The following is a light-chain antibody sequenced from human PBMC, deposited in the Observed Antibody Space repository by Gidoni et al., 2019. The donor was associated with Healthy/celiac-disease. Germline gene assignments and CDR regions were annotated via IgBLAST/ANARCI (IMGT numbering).Light chain of an antibody. V-gene: IGKV3-11*01. CDR2: DAS. Sequence: EIALTQSPATLSLSPGDRATLSCRASQSVSTYLAWYQQKPGQAPRLLIYDASNRATGIPARFGGSGSGTDFTLTISSLEPEDFAVYYCQQRSNWRATFGQGTKVEIK. CDR3: QQRSNWRAT. J-gene: IGKJ1*01. CDR1: QSVSTY.